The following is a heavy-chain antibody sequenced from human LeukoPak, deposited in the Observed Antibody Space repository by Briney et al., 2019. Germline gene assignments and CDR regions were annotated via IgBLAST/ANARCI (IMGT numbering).Heavy chain of an antibody. V-gene: IGHV3-30*18. D-gene: IGHD6-13*01. J-gene: IGHJ6*02. CDR3: AKEGPVGYTSFSSSWYFYYYYYGMNV. Sequence: GGSLRLSCAASGFTFSSYGMHWVRQGPGKGLERVAVISYDGSNKYSADSVKGRVTMSRDNSKNTLYLQMNSLRAEDTAVYYCAKEGPVGYTSFSSSWYFYYYYYGMNVWGQGTTVTVSS. CDR2: ISYDGSNK. CDR1: GFTFSSYG.